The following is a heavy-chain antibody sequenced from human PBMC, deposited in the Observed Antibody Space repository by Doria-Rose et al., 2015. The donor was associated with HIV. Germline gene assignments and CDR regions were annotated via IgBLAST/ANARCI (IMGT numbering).Heavy chain of an antibody. CDR2: IFSDDER. Sequence: QVTLKESGPVLAKPTETLTLTRTVSGVSLSSPGMGVSWIRQPPGKALEWLANIFSDDERSYETSLKSRLTISRGTAKSQVVLTMTDMDPVDTATYYCARIKSSRWYHKYYFDFWGQGTLVIVSA. D-gene: IGHD6-13*01. CDR3: ARIKSSRWYHKYYFDF. V-gene: IGHV2-26*01. CDR1: GVSLSSPGMG. J-gene: IGHJ4*02.